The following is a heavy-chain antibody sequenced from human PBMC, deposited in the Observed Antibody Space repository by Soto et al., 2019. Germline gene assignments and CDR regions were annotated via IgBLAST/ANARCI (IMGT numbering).Heavy chain of an antibody. CDR2: ISGSGGST. V-gene: IGHV3-23*01. J-gene: IGHJ4*02. Sequence: EVQLLESGGGLVQPGGSLRLSCAASGFTFSSYAMSWVRQAPGKGLEWVSAISGSGGSTYYADSVKGRFTISRDNSKNTMYLQMNSLRAEDTAVYHCARGGAAAGEFSFDYWGEGTLVTVSS. CDR1: GFTFSSYA. CDR3: ARGGAAAGEFSFDY. D-gene: IGHD6-13*01.